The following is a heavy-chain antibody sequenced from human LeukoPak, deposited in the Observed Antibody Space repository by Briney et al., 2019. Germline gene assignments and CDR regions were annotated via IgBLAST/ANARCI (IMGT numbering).Heavy chain of an antibody. D-gene: IGHD4-17*01. Sequence: GGSLRLSCAASGFTFDDYAMHWVRQAPGKGLEWVAGISWNSGSIGYADSVKGRFTISRDHAENSLYLQMNSLRAEDTALYYCAKDTYGDYINAFDIWGQGTMVTVSS. CDR1: GFTFDDYA. CDR2: ISWNSGSI. V-gene: IGHV3-9*01. J-gene: IGHJ3*02. CDR3: AKDTYGDYINAFDI.